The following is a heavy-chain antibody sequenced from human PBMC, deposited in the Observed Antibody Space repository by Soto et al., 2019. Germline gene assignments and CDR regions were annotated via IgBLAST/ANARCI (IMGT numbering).Heavy chain of an antibody. V-gene: IGHV3-23*01. J-gene: IGHJ4*02. CDR2: ISGSGGST. CDR3: AKDLGYRSVCSGGSCYSFDY. CDR1: GITFSSYA. D-gene: IGHD2-15*01. Sequence: EVQLLESGGGLVQPGGSLRLSCAASGITFSSYAMSWVRQAPGKGLEWVSVISGSGGSTYYADSVKGRFTISRDNYKNTLYMQMNSLRAEDTAVYYCAKDLGYRSVCSGGSCYSFDYWGQGTLVTVSS.